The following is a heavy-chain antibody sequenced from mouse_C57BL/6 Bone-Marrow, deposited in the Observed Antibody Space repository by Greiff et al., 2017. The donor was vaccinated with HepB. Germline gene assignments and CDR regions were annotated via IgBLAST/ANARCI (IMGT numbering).Heavy chain of an antibody. Sequence: EVHLVESGGDLVKPGGSLKLSCAASGFTFSSYGMSWVRQTPDKRLEWVATISSGGSYTYYPDSVKGRFTISRDNAKNNLYLQMSSLKSEYTAMYYCARFITTVVATRYYAMDYWGQGTSVTVSS. V-gene: IGHV5-6*01. D-gene: IGHD1-1*01. J-gene: IGHJ4*01. CDR3: ARFITTVVATRYYAMDY. CDR2: ISSGGSYT. CDR1: GFTFSSYG.